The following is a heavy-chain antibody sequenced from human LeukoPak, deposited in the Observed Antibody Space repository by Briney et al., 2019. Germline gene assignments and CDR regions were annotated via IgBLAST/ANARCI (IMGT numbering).Heavy chain of an antibody. D-gene: IGHD4-17*01. CDR2: IYYSGST. CDR1: DVSISSSSSY. V-gene: IGHV4-39*01. Sequence: PSETLSLTCAVSDVSISSSSSYWGWIRQPPGKGLEWIGSIYYSGSTYYNPSLKSRVTISVDTSKNQFSLKLSSVTAADTAVYYCARHVPSTVTHFDCWGQGTLVTVSS. J-gene: IGHJ4*02. CDR3: ARHVPSTVTHFDC.